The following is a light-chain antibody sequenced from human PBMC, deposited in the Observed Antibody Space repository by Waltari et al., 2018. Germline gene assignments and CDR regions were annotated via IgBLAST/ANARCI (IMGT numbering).Light chain of an antibody. CDR1: QTLYRSNNKNY. V-gene: IGKV4-1*01. J-gene: IGKJ3*01. Sequence: DIVMTQSPDSLAVSLGERATINGKSSQTLYRSNNKNYLAWYQQKPGQPPQMLIYWASTRESGVPDRFSGSGSGTDFTLTITSLQAEDVAVYYCQQYYNTPPTFGPGTKVDIK. CDR2: WAS. CDR3: QQYYNTPPT.